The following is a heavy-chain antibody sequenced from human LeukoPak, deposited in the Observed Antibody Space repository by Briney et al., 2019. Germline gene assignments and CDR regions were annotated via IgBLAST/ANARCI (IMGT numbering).Heavy chain of an antibody. CDR2: IKSKTDGETT. J-gene: IGHJ4*02. Sequence: PGGSLRLSCAASGLTFSNAWMSWVRQAPGKGLEWVGRIKSKTDGETTDYATPVKGRFTISRDDSKDTLYLQMNSPKTEDTAVYYCTTEGYYVSGIYWGQGTLVTVSS. V-gene: IGHV3-15*01. CDR3: TTEGYYVSGIY. D-gene: IGHD3-10*01. CDR1: GLTFSNAW.